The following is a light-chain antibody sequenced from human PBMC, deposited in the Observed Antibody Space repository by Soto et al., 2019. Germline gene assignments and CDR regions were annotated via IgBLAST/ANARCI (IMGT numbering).Light chain of an antibody. V-gene: IGKV1-39*01. CDR3: QQSYNTPRT. J-gene: IGKJ1*01. CDR1: QPISEY. CDR2: TTS. Sequence: DIQMTQSPSSLSASVGDRVTITCRTSQPISEYLNWYQQKPGKAPSLLIYTTSNLQTGVPSRFSGSGSGTHFALTINSLHPEDFATYYCQQSYNTPRTFGQGTKVDIK.